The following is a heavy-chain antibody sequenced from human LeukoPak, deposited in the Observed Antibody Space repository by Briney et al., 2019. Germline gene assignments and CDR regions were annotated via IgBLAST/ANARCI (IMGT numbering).Heavy chain of an antibody. CDR2: IIPIFGTA. CDR1: GYTFSSYA. V-gene: IGHV1-69*05. CDR3: ARAYNYDSSGPREAAFDT. D-gene: IGHD3-22*01. Sequence: ASVKVSCKASGYTFSSYAISWVRQAPGQGLEWMGGIIPIFGTANYAQKFQGRVTITTDASTSTAYMELSSLRSEDTALDYCARAYNYDSSGPREAAFDTSGQGKIVT. J-gene: IGHJ3*02.